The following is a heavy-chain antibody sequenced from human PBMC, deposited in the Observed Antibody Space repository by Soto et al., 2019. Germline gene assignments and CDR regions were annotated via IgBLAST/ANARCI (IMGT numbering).Heavy chain of an antibody. CDR3: ARKEYQLLFSFDY. J-gene: IGHJ4*02. CDR2: INHSGST. CDR1: GGSFSGYY. Sequence: SETLSLTCAVYGGSFSGYYWSWIRQPPGKGLEWIGEINHSGSTNYNPSLKSRVTISVDTSKNQFSLKLSSVTAADTAVYYCARKEYQLLFSFDYWGQGTLVTVS. V-gene: IGHV4-34*01. D-gene: IGHD2-2*01.